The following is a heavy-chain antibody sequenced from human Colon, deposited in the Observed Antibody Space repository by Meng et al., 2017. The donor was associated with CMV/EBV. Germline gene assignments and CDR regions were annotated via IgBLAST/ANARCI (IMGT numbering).Heavy chain of an antibody. CDR2: IYYSGST. D-gene: IGHD3-3*01. V-gene: IGHV4-39*07. CDR3: ARYRGVDFWSGYYSFDQ. CDR1: GGSISSSSYY. Sequence: GSLRLSCTVSGGSISSSSYYWGWIRQPPGKGLEWIGSIYYSGSTYYNPSLKSRVTISVDTSKNQFSLKLSSVTAADTAVYYCARYRGVDFWSGYYSFDQWGQGTMVTVSS. J-gene: IGHJ4*02.